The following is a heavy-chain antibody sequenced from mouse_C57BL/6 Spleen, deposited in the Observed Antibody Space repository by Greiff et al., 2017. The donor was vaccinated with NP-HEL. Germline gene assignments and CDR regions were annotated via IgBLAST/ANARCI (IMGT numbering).Heavy chain of an antibody. D-gene: IGHD1-1*01. V-gene: IGHV1-18*01. CDR1: GYTFTDYN. CDR2: INPNNGGT. CDR3: ARLAYYYGSPAWFAY. Sequence: EVQLQQSGPELVKPGASVKIPCKASGYTFTDYNMDWVKQSHGKSLEWIGDINPNNGGTIYNQKFKGKATLTVDKSSSTAYMELRSLTSEDTAVYYCARLAYYYGSPAWFAYWGQGTLVTVSA. J-gene: IGHJ3*01.